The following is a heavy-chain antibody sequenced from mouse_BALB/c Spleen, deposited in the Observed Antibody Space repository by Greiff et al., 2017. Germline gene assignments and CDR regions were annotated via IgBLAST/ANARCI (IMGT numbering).Heavy chain of an antibody. Sequence: DVKLVESGGGLVQPGGSRKLSCAASGFTFSSFGMHWVRQAPEKGLEWVAYISSGSSTIYYADTVKGRFTISRDNPKNTLFLQMTSLRSEDTAMYYCARERFAYWGQGTLVTVSA. J-gene: IGHJ3*01. V-gene: IGHV5-17*02. CDR1: GFTFSSFG. CDR3: ARERFAY. CDR2: ISSGSSTI.